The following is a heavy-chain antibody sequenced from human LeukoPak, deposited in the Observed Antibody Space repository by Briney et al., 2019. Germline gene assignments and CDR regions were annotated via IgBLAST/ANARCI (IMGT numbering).Heavy chain of an antibody. V-gene: IGHV4-39*07. CDR1: GGSISSSSYY. CDR2: IYYSGST. D-gene: IGHD3-10*01. CDR3: ARYFPSNYYGSGSYAFDI. Sequence: SETLSLTCTVSGGSISSSSYYWGWIRQPPGKGLEWIGSIYYSGSTYYNPSLKSRVTISVDTSKNQFSLKLSSVTAADTAMYYCARYFPSNYYGSGSYAFDIWGQGTMVTVSS. J-gene: IGHJ3*02.